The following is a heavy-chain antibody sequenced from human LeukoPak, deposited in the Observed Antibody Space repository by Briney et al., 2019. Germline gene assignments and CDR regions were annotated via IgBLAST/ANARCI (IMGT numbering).Heavy chain of an antibody. CDR1: GGSISSYY. V-gene: IGHV4-59*01. CDR2: IYYSGST. CDR3: ASGGRKYGSGSYYPPSAFGI. J-gene: IGHJ3*02. D-gene: IGHD3-10*01. Sequence: PSETLSLTCTVSGGSISSYYWSWIRQPPGKGLEWIGYIYYSGSTNYNPSLKSRVTISVDTSKNQFSLELSSVTAADTAVYYCASGGRKYGSGSYYPPSAFGIWGQGTMVTVSS.